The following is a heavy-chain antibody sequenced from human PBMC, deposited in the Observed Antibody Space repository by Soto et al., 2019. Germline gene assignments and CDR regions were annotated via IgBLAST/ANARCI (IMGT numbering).Heavy chain of an antibody. J-gene: IGHJ6*02. CDR3: ARGEAGVLGVDSYYYYGMDV. V-gene: IGHV4-30-2*05. CDR1: GDSISRGGYS. CDR2: IYQSGST. D-gene: IGHD2-8*02. Sequence: SETLSLTYVVSGDSISRGGYSWTWIRQPPGKGLEWIGHIYQSGSTLYNPSLESRVTISVDTSKNQFSLKLSSVTAADTAVYYCARGEAGVLGVDSYYYYGMDVWGQGTTVTDSS.